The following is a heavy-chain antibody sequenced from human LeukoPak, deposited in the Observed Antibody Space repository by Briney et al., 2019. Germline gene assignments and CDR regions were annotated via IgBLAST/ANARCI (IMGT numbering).Heavy chain of an antibody. V-gene: IGHV1-3*01. CDR3: ARVPLHDDSGHYYPH. Sequence: ASVKVSCKTSGYTFTSYGMHWVRQAPGQSLEWMGWINGGNGNTKYSEKFQGRVTIIRDTSASTAYMELSSLRSEDTAVYYCARVPLHDDSGHYYPHWGQGTLVTVSS. J-gene: IGHJ1*01. CDR2: INGGNGNT. CDR1: GYTFTSYG. D-gene: IGHD3-22*01.